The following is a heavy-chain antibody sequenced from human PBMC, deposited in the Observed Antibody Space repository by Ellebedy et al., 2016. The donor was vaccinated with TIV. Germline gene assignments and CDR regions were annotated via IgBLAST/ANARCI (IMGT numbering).Heavy chain of an antibody. J-gene: IGHJ4*02. CDR1: GYSFTNYW. CDR2: IDPSDSYT. D-gene: IGHD3-10*01. CDR3: AGVGIGGGFDY. V-gene: IGHV5-10-1*01. Sequence: GESLKISXKGSGYSFTNYWINWVRQMPGKGLEWMGSIDPSDSYTNYNPSFQGHVTISADKSISTAYLQWSSLKASDTAMYYCAGVGIGGGFDYWGQGTLVTVSS.